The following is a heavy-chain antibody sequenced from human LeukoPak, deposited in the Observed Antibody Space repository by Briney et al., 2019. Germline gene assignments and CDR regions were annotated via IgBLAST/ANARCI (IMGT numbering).Heavy chain of an antibody. CDR1: GFTFSSYA. J-gene: IGHJ4*02. D-gene: IGHD2-2*01. V-gene: IGHV3-23*01. CDR3: AKDRGLGTSCFDY. CDR2: ISGSGGST. Sequence: GGSLRLSCAASGFTFSSYAMSWVRQAPGKGLGWVSAISGSGGSTYYADSVKGRFTISRDNSKNTLYLQMNSLRAEDTAVYYCAKDRGLGTSCFDYWGQGTLVTVSS.